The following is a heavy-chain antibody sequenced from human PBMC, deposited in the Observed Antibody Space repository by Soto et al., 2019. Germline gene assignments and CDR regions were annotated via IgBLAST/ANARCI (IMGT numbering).Heavy chain of an antibody. CDR2: INGDGSST. Sequence: GGSLRLSCAASGFTFSSYWMHWIRQAPGKGLVWVSRINGDGSSTTHADSVRGRFTISRDNTKNTLYLQMNSLRAEDTALYYCAKVGVPAASRDDYYYYYYMDVWGKGTTVTVSS. CDR3: AKVGVPAASRDDYYYYYYMDV. CDR1: GFTFSSYW. D-gene: IGHD2-2*01. J-gene: IGHJ6*03. V-gene: IGHV3-74*01.